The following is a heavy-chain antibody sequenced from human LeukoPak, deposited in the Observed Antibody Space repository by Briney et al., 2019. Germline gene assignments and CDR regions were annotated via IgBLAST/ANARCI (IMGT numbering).Heavy chain of an antibody. D-gene: IGHD1-26*01. CDR3: LTVVETTIAAFDI. CDR1: GFPFSNYL. CDR2: IDANAKTT. V-gene: IGHV3-74*01. Sequence: GGSLRLSCAASGFPFSNYLLHWVRQAPGKGLVWVSRIDANAKTTSYADSVKGRFTISTDNAKKTLYLQMNSLRVEDTAVYYCLTVVETTIAAFDIWGQGTMVTVSS. J-gene: IGHJ3*02.